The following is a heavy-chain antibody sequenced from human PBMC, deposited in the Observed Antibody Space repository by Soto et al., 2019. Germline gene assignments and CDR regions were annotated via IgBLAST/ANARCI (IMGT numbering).Heavy chain of an antibody. CDR2: IYYGGST. V-gene: IGHV4-31*03. J-gene: IGHJ3*02. Sequence: QVQLQESGPGLVKPSQTLSLTCTVSGGSISSGGYYWRWIRQHPGKGLEWIGYIYYGGSTYYNPSLKSRATISVDTSKNQFSLKLSTVTAADTAVYYCARETHPRWLREGFGLTGAFDIWGQGTMVCGSS. CDR3: ARETHPRWLREGFGLTGAFDI. D-gene: IGHD5-12*01. CDR1: GGSISSGGYY.